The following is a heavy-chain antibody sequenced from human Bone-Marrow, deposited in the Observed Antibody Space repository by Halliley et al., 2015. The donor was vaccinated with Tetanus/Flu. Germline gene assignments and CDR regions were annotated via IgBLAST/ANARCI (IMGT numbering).Heavy chain of an antibody. V-gene: IGHV3-74*03. D-gene: IGHD2-15*01. CDR1: GFTLSNYR. J-gene: IGHJ4*02. CDR2: IHSDGSRT. CDR3: ARLSGGD. Sequence: LRLSCAASGFTLSNYRMHWVRQAPGKGLVWVAHIHSDGSRTTYADSVKGRFTISRDNAKNTLYLEMNSLRAEDTAVYYCARLSGGDWGQGTLVTVSS.